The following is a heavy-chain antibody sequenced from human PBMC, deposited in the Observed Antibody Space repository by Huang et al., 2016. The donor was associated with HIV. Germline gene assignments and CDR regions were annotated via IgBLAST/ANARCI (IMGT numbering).Heavy chain of an antibody. Sequence: QVQLVQSGSELKRPGASVKVPCKAFGYRFSTFASNWVRQAPGEGLAWMGWNNTHTGKQTYDQDCRGRFLFSLDSSVSTAHLQISSLKPEDTAVYYCTRAFNESGDSHDAFDIWGQGTLVTVSS. J-gene: IGHJ3*02. CDR1: GYRFSTFA. CDR3: TRAFNESGDSHDAFDI. V-gene: IGHV7-4-1*02. D-gene: IGHD2-21*02. CDR2: NNTHTGKQ.